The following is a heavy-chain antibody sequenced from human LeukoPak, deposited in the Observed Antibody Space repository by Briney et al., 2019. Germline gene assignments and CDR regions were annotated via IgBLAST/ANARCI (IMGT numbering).Heavy chain of an antibody. V-gene: IGHV1-2*06. D-gene: IGHD3-16*01. CDR3: ARVGGSGAYYAFDY. Sequence: ASVKVSCKASGHTFIAYYIHWVRQAPGQGLEWMGRINPNSGDTDYAQKFQGRIIMSRDTSISTLYMDLSRLRSDDTAVYYCARVGGSGAYYAFDYWGQGSLVTVSS. J-gene: IGHJ4*02. CDR2: INPNSGDT. CDR1: GHTFIAYY.